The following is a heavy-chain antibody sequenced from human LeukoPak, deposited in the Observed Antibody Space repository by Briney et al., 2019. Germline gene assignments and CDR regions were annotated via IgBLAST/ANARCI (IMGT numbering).Heavy chain of an antibody. V-gene: IGHV4-39*01. CDR1: GGSISSSSYY. CDR3: ARSLSQLRYFDWLLGHFDY. J-gene: IGHJ4*02. D-gene: IGHD3-9*01. CDR2: IYYSGST. Sequence: SETLSLTCTVSGGSISSSSYYWGWIRQPPGKGLEWIGSIYYSGSTYYNPSLKSRVTVSVDTSKNQFSLKLSSVTAADTAVYYCARSLSQLRYFDWLLGHFDYWGQGTLVTVSS.